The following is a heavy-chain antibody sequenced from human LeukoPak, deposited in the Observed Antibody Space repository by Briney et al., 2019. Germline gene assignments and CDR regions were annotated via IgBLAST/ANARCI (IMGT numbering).Heavy chain of an antibody. V-gene: IGHV4-39*07. Sequence: SETLSLTCTVSDGSISSSSYYWGWIRQPPGKGLEWIGEINHSGSTNYNPSLKSRVTISVDTSKNQFSLKLSSVTAADTAVYYCARGIMTTVVTRRGAFDIWGQGTMVTVSS. D-gene: IGHD4-23*01. J-gene: IGHJ3*02. CDR3: ARGIMTTVVTRRGAFDI. CDR1: DGSISSSSYY. CDR2: INHSGST.